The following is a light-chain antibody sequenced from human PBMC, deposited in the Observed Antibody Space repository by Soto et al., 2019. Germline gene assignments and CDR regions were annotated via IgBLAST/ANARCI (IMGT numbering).Light chain of an antibody. CDR1: QSVSSSY. CDR2: GAS. CDR3: QCYGSSPPGST. V-gene: IGKV3-20*01. J-gene: IGKJ3*01. Sequence: EIVLTQSPGTLSLSPGERATLSCRASQSVSSSYLAWYQQKPGQAPRLLIYGASSRATGIPDRFSGSGAGTDFTLTISRLEPEDFAVYYCQCYGSSPPGSTFGPGTKVDIK.